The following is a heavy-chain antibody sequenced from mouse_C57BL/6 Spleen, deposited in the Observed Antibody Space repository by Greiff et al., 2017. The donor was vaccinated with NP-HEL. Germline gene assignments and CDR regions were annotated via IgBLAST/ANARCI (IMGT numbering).Heavy chain of an antibody. CDR3: ARGYSNYFDY. Sequence: VQRVESGPELVKPGASVKISCKASGYAFSSSWMNWVKQRPGKGLEWIGRIYPGDGDTNYNGKFKGKATLTADKSSSTAYMQLSSLTSEDSAVYFCARGYSNYFDYWGQGTTLTVSS. J-gene: IGHJ2*01. CDR1: GYAFSSSW. V-gene: IGHV1-82*01. CDR2: IYPGDGDT. D-gene: IGHD2-5*01.